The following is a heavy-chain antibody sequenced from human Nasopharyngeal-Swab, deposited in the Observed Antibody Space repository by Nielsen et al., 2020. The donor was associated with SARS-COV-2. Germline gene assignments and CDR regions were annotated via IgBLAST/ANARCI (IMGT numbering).Heavy chain of an antibody. D-gene: IGHD3-22*01. J-gene: IGHJ3*02. CDR3: AREERTPMIVVVIAYAFDI. Sequence: GESLKISCAASGFTFSSYEMNWVRQAPGKELEWVSYISSSGSTIYYADSVKGRFTISRDNAKNSLYLQMNSLRAEDTAVYYCAREERTPMIVVVIAYAFDIWGQGTMVTVSS. CDR2: ISSSGSTI. V-gene: IGHV3-48*03. CDR1: GFTFSSYE.